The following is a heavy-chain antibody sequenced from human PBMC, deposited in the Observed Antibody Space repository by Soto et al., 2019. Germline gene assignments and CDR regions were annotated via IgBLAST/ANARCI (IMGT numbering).Heavy chain of an antibody. D-gene: IGHD5-12*01. CDR1: GFTFSSYA. Sequence: QVQLVESGGGVVQPGRSLRLSCEASGFTFSSYAMHWVRQVPGKGLEWVAVISYDGSNKYYADSVKGRFTISRDNSKNTLYLQMNSLRAEDTAVYYCARDRLKWLRLGYYFDYWGQGTLVTVSS. J-gene: IGHJ4*02. CDR2: ISYDGSNK. CDR3: ARDRLKWLRLGYYFDY. V-gene: IGHV3-30-3*01.